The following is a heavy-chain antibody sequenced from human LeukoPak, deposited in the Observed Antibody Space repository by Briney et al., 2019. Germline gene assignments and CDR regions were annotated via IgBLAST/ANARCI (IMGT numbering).Heavy chain of an antibody. CDR2: ISGSGGST. Sequence: GGSLRLSCAASGFTFSSYAMSWVRQAPGKGLEWVSAISGSGGSTYYADSMKGRFTISRDNSKNTLYLQMNSLRAEDTAVYYCAKAIGMGSAGGFDYWGQGTLVTVSS. V-gene: IGHV3-23*01. CDR1: GFTFSSYA. CDR3: AKAIGMGSAGGFDY. D-gene: IGHD3-16*02. J-gene: IGHJ4*02.